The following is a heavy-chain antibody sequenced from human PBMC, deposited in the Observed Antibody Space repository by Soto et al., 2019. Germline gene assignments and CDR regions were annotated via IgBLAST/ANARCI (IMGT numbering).Heavy chain of an antibody. V-gene: IGHV4-34*01. CDR1: DGSFSGYY. Sequence: PSETLSLTCAVYDGSFSGYYWSWIRQPPGKGLEWIGEINHSGDTNYRPSLQSRVTISRDTSKDQFSLKLTSVTAADTAVDFCASVNNEAYKIDDWGLGTLVIV. J-gene: IGHJ4*02. D-gene: IGHD1-1*01. CDR2: INHSGDT. CDR3: ASVNNEAYKIDD.